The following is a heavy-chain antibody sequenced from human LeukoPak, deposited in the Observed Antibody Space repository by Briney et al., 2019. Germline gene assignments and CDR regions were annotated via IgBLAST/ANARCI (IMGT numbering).Heavy chain of an antibody. CDR3: ARTDDFWSGYGREYYFDY. V-gene: IGHV4-59*11. D-gene: IGHD3-3*01. CDR2: LYYCGRP. J-gene: IGHJ4*02. Sequence: PSETLSLTCTVSGGPMSSHYWRWLRPPPGKRLEWRGYLYYCGRPNYNPSLKSRVTISVDASKNQFSLKLSSVSAADTAVYYCARTDDFWSGYGREYYFDYWGQGTLVTVSS. CDR1: GGPMSSHY.